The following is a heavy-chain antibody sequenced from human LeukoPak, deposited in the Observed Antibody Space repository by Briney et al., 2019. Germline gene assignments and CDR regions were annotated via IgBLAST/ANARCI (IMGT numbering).Heavy chain of an antibody. CDR2: IYYSGST. Sequence: SETLSLTCTVSGGSISSYYWSWIRQPPGKGLEWIGYIYYSGSTNYNPSLKSRVTISVDMSKNQFSLKLSSVTAADTAVYYCARGATVVIDYWGQGTLVTVSS. J-gene: IGHJ4*02. CDR1: GGSISSYY. D-gene: IGHD4-23*01. V-gene: IGHV4-59*01. CDR3: ARGATVVIDY.